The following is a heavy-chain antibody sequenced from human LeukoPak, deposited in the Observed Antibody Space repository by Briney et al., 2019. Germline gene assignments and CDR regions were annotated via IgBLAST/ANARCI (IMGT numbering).Heavy chain of an antibody. D-gene: IGHD2-15*01. CDR2: IYYSGST. J-gene: IGHJ4*02. Sequence: SQTLSLTCSVSGGSISSSAYHWSWFRQLPGKGLEWIGYIYYSGSTYYPPSLRSRVTISVDTSKNQFSLRLSSVTAADTAVYYCSVTTRYGASCYFDYWGQGALVTVSS. CDR1: GGSISSSAYH. CDR3: SVTTRYGASCYFDY. V-gene: IGHV4-31*03.